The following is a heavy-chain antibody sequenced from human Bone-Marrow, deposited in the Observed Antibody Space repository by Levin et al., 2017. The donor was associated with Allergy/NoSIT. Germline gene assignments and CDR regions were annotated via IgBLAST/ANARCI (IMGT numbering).Heavy chain of an antibody. CDR2: VYHDGSS. CDR1: GDSLSSTNW. J-gene: IGHJ4*02. CDR3: ARRRGATIGPFDY. Sequence: SETLSLTCVVSGDSLSSTNWLSWVRQSPGKGLEWIGEVYHDGSSSYNPSLNSRVVISIDRSKNQFSLNVQSVTAADTAVYFCARRRGATIGPFDYWGQGNLVTVSS. D-gene: IGHD3-10*01. V-gene: IGHV4/OR15-8*01.